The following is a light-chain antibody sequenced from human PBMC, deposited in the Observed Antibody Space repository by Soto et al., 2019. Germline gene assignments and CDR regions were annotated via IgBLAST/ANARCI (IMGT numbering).Light chain of an antibody. J-gene: IGKJ2*01. V-gene: IGKV1-39*01. CDR1: QNISNY. Sequence: DIQMTQSPSSLSASVGGRVTITCRASQNISNYLNWYHQRPGKAPQLLIYAASSLQSGVPSRFSGSGSGTDFTLTISSLQPEDFATYYCQQSYSTVMYTFGQGTKVEVK. CDR2: AAS. CDR3: QQSYSTVMYT.